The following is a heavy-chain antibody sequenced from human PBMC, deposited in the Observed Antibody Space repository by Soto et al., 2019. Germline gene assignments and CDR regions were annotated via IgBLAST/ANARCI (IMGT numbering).Heavy chain of an antibody. CDR3: ARDRRDGWSPTTIFDI. Sequence: KASETLSLTCTVSGGSISSSSYYWGWIRQPPGKGLEWIGSIYYSGSTYYNPSLKSRVTISVDTSKNQFSLKLSSVTAADTAVYYCARDRRDGWSPTTIFDIWGQGTMVTVSS. V-gene: IGHV4-39*02. D-gene: IGHD6-19*01. J-gene: IGHJ3*02. CDR1: GGSISSSSYY. CDR2: IYYSGST.